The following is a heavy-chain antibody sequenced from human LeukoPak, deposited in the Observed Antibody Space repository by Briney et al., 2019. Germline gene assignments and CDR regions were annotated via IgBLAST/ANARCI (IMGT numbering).Heavy chain of an antibody. CDR3: ARGSGYSSGWYRY. Sequence: ASVKVSCKAFGYTFTSNYMHWVRQAPGQGLEWMGWINPNSGGTNYAQKFQGRVTMTRDTSISTAYMELSRLRSDDTAVYYCARGSGYSSGWYRYWGQGTLVTVSS. CDR1: GYTFTSNY. V-gene: IGHV1-2*02. D-gene: IGHD6-19*01. CDR2: INPNSGGT. J-gene: IGHJ4*02.